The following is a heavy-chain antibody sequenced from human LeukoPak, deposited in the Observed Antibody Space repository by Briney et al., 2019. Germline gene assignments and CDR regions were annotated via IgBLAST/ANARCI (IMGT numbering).Heavy chain of an antibody. D-gene: IGHD6-6*01. CDR3: ARDTMSSSYRSYYYYGMDV. Sequence: GGSLRLSCAASGFTFSSYGMHWVRQAPGKGLVWVAVISYDGSNKYYADSVKGRFTISRDNSKNTLYLQMNSLRAEDTAVYYCARDTMSSSYRSYYYYGMDVWGQGTTVTVSS. J-gene: IGHJ6*02. CDR2: ISYDGSNK. V-gene: IGHV3-30*03. CDR1: GFTFSSYG.